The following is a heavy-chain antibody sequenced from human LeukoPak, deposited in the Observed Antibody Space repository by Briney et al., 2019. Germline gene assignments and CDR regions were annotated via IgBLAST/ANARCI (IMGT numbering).Heavy chain of an antibody. D-gene: IGHD6-13*01. J-gene: IGHJ5*02. CDR3: ARGSWYPYNWFDP. CDR2: ISATSTYI. Sequence: GGSLRLSCESSGFSLTDYTMNWVRQAPGKGLEWVSSISATSTYIYYAESVKGRFTISRDNAKNSLYLQMNSLRAEDTAVYYCARGSWYPYNWFDPWGQGTLVTVSS. V-gene: IGHV3-21*01. CDR1: GFSLTDYT.